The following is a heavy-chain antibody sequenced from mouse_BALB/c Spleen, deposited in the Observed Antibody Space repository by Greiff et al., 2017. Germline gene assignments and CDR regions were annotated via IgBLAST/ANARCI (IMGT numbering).Heavy chain of an antibody. J-gene: IGHJ3*01. D-gene: IGHD2-4*01. Sequence: EVNVVESGGGLVKPGGSLKLSCAASGFTFSSYAMSWVRQSPEKRLEWVAEISSGGSYTYYPDTVTGRFTISRDNAKNTLYLEMSSLRSEDTAMYYCASGDYDERTWFAYWGQGTLVTVSA. CDR3: ASGDYDERTWFAY. CDR1: GFTFSSYA. CDR2: ISSGGSYT. V-gene: IGHV5-9-4*01.